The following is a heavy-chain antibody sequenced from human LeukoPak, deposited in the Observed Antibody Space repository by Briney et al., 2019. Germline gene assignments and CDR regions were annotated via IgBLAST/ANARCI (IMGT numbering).Heavy chain of an antibody. J-gene: IGHJ3*02. CDR1: GFTFSSYG. CDR3: AKNKYYYDSSGSMAFDI. D-gene: IGHD3-22*01. V-gene: IGHV3-30*18. CDR2: ISYDGSNK. Sequence: PGGSLRLSRAASGFTFSSYGMHWVRQAPGKGLEWVAVISYDGSNKYYADSVKGRFTISRDNSKNTLYLQMNSLRAEDTAVYYCAKNKYYYDSSGSMAFDIWGQGTMVTVSS.